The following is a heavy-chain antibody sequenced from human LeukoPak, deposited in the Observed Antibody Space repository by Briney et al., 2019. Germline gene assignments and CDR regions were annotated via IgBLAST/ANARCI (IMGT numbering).Heavy chain of an antibody. V-gene: IGHV4-39*01. CDR3: ARAPIVGATTGFDY. CDR2: IYYSGST. J-gene: IGHJ4*02. D-gene: IGHD1-26*01. Sequence: SETLSLTCTVSGGSISSSSYYWGWIRQPPGKGLEWIGSIYYSGSTYYNPSLKSRVTISVYTSKNQFSLKLSSVTAADTAVYYCARAPIVGATTGFDYWGQGTLVTVSS. CDR1: GGSISSSSYY.